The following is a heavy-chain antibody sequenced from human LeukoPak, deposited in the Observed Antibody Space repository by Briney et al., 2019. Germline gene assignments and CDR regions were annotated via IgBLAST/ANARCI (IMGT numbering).Heavy chain of an antibody. Sequence: SVKVSCKASGGTFISYAISWVRQAPGQGLEWMGGIIPIFCTANYAQKFQGRVTITADESTSTAYMELSSLRSEDTAVYYCARDRQPGYCSGGSCRFAEYFQHWGQGTLVTVSS. CDR3: ARDRQPGYCSGGSCRFAEYFQH. D-gene: IGHD2-15*01. CDR1: GGTFISYA. CDR2: IIPIFCTA. V-gene: IGHV1-69*13. J-gene: IGHJ1*01.